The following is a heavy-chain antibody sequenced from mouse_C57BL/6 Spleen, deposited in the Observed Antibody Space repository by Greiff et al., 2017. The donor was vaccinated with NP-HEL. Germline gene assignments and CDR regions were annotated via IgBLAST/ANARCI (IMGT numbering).Heavy chain of an antibody. V-gene: IGHV5-6*01. D-gene: IGHD1-1*01. CDR2: ISSGGSYT. Sequence: EVQRVESGGDLVKPGGSLKLSCAASGFTFSSYGMSWVRQTPDKRLEWVATISSGGSYTYYPDSVKGRFTISRDNAKNTLYLQMSSLKSEDTAMYYCARHNLAYYGSSTDYYFDYWGQGTTLTVSS. CDR1: GFTFSSYG. J-gene: IGHJ2*01. CDR3: ARHNLAYYGSSTDYYFDY.